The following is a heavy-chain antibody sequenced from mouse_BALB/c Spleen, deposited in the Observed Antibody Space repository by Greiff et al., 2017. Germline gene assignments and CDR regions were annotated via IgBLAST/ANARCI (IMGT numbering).Heavy chain of an antibody. V-gene: IGHV1-54*01. D-gene: IGHD2-14*01. CDR1: GYAFTNYL. Sequence: QVQLKESGAELVRPGTSVKVSCKASGYAFTNYLIEWVKQRPGQGLEWIGVINPGSGGTNYNEKFKGKATLTADKSSSTAYMQLSSLTSDDSAVYFCARGDYRYPYAMDYWGQGTSVTVSS. CDR3: ARGDYRYPYAMDY. CDR2: INPGSGGT. J-gene: IGHJ4*01.